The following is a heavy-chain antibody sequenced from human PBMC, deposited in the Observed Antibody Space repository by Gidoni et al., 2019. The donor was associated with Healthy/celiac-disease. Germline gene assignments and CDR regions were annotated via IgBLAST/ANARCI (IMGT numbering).Heavy chain of an antibody. CDR3: ARQTPGPYYDSVISTGDY. V-gene: IGHV3-21*01. Sequence: VQLVVSGGGLVKPGGSLRLSCTASGLPFCCSSLNWVRQVPGKGLECVSSISSSSSYIYYADSVKGRFTISRDNAKNSLYLKMNSLRAEDTAVYYCARQTPGPYYDSVISTGDYWGQGTLVTVSS. J-gene: IGHJ4*02. CDR1: GLPFCCSS. D-gene: IGHD3-22*01. CDR2: ISSSSSYI.